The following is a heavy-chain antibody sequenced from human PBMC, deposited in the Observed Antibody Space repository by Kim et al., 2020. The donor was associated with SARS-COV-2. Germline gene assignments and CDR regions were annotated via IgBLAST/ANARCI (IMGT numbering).Heavy chain of an antibody. CDR3: ARHVHEGSSGYYSRSAADI. Sequence: GESLKISCKGSGYSFTSYWIGWVRQMPGKGLEWMGIIYPGDSDTRYSPSFQGQVTISADKSISTAYLQWSSLKASDTAMYYCARHVHEGSSGYYSRSAADIWGQGTMVTVSS. J-gene: IGHJ3*02. D-gene: IGHD3-22*01. CDR1: GYSFTSYW. CDR2: IYPGDSDT. V-gene: IGHV5-51*01.